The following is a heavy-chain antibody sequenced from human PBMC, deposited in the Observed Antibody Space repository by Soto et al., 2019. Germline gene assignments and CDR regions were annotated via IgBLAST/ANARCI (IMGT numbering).Heavy chain of an antibody. D-gene: IGHD4-17*01. Sequence: QVQLVQSGAEVKEPGASVKVSCKSSGYTFSSYDINWVRQASGQGLEWMGWMNPNSGNTGYAQKFQGRVTMTRSTSISPAYMELSSLTSDDTAVYYCARAHNSGDVDYWGQGTLVTVSS. CDR1: GYTFSSYD. J-gene: IGHJ4*02. CDR3: ARAHNSGDVDY. CDR2: MNPNSGNT. V-gene: IGHV1-8*01.